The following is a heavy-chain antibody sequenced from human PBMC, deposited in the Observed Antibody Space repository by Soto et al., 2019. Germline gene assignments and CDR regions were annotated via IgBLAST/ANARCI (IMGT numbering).Heavy chain of an antibody. Sequence: PSETLSLTCTVSGGSISSTDYHWGWIRQAPGKGLEWIGNVYYTGSAYYNPSLISRVTVSVDTSKNQFSLRLSSLTAADTAIYYCARRLVGAIKGFDYWGQGTLVTVSS. CDR3: ARRLVGAIKGFDY. J-gene: IGHJ4*02. CDR1: GGSISSTDYH. D-gene: IGHD1-26*01. V-gene: IGHV4-39*01. CDR2: VYYTGSA.